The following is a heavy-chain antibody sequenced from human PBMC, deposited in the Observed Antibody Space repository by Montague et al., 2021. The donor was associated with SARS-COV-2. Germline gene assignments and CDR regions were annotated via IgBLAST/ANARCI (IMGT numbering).Heavy chain of an antibody. V-gene: IGHV6-1*01. CDR2: LYFGNKWYN. D-gene: IGHD6-6*01. Sequence: CAISGDSVFRHRVGSDELTHELPTPPELVGRLYFGNKWYNDYAVSIQSRVTINPDTSKNQFSLHVNSVTTEDTAVYYCARDSEYSIDYWGQGLLVTVSS. CDR1: GDSVFRHRVG. J-gene: IGHJ4*02. CDR3: ARDSEYSIDY.